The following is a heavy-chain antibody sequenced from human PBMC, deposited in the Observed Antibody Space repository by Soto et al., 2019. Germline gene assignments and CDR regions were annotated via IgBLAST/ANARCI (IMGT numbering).Heavy chain of an antibody. CDR3: ARDEGCSGGSCWVEPLAP. V-gene: IGHV3-30-3*01. CDR1: GFTFSSYA. J-gene: IGHJ5*02. Sequence: QVQLVESGGGVVQPGRSLRLSCAASGFTFSSYAMHWVCQGPGKGLEWVAVMSYDGSNKYYADSVKGRFTISRDNSKNTLYLQMNSLRAEDTAVYYCARDEGCSGGSCWVEPLAPWGQGTLVTVSS. D-gene: IGHD2-15*01. CDR2: MSYDGSNK.